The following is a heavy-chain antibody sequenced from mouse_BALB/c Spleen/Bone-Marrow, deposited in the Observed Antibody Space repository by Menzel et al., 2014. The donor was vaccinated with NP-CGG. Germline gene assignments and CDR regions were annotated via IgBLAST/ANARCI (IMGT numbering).Heavy chain of an antibody. CDR3: ARWGDDGTFDY. V-gene: IGHV1-7*01. Sequence: VQLQQSGAELAKPGASVKMSCKASGYTFTSHWMHWVKQRPGQGLEWIGYINPSTGYTEYNQKFKDKATLTADKSSSTAYMQLSSLTSEDSAVYYCARWGDDGTFDYWGQGTTLTVSS. CDR1: GYTFTSHW. CDR2: INPSTGYT. J-gene: IGHJ2*01. D-gene: IGHD2-12*01.